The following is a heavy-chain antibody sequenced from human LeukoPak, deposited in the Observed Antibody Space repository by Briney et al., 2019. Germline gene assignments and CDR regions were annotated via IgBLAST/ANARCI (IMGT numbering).Heavy chain of an antibody. Sequence: KASQTLSLTCTVAGASISSSSYYCGWIREPPGDGLEWIGNIYYSGSTYYNPSLKSRVTISVDTSNNQFSLKLSSVTAADTAVYYCARPRSGYYYGPFDYWGQGTLVTVSS. J-gene: IGHJ4*02. D-gene: IGHD3-22*01. V-gene: IGHV4-39*07. CDR2: IYYSGST. CDR3: ARPRSGYYYGPFDY. CDR1: GASISSSSYY.